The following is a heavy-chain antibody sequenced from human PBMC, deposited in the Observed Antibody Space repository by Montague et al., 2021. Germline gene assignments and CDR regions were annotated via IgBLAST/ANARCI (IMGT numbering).Heavy chain of an antibody. V-gene: IGHV4-38-2*02. CDR2: VSHGGRT. J-gene: IGHJ6*03. CDR1: RSLINSDYY. Sequence: SETLPLTCTVSRSLINSDYYWGWIRQPPGKGLEWMGSVSHGGRTYYNPSLKSRVTISVDTSNNHFSLKLSSVTAADTAMHYCARERDRYYYMDIWGKGTTITVSS. CDR3: ARERDRYYYMDI.